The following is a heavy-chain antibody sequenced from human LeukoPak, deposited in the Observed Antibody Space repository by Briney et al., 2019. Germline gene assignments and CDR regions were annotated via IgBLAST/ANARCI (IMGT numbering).Heavy chain of an antibody. CDR2: IYNSGST. Sequence: SETLSLTCTVSGGSISSYYWSWIRQPAGKGLEWIGRIYNSGSTNYNPSLKSRVTMSVDTSKNQFSLKLSSVTAADTAMYYCARELGGYSYGPGDYWGQGTLVTVSS. V-gene: IGHV4-4*07. CDR3: ARELGGYSYGPGDY. D-gene: IGHD5-18*01. J-gene: IGHJ4*02. CDR1: GGSISSYY.